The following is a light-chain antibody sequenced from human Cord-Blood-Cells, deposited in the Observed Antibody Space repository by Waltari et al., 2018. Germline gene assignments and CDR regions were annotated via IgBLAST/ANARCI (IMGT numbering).Light chain of an antibody. CDR2: DVS. Sequence: QSALTQPASVSGSPGQSITISCTGTSSHVGGYNYVSWYQQHPGKAPKPMIYDVSNRPSGVSNRFSCSKSGNTASLTISGLQAEDEADYYCSSYTSSSTVVVGGGTKLTVL. V-gene: IGLV2-14*01. CDR3: SSYTSSSTVV. J-gene: IGLJ2*01. CDR1: SSHVGGYNY.